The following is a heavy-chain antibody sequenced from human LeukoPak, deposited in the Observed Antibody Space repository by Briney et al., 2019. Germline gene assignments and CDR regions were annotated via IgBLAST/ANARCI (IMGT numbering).Heavy chain of an antibody. CDR1: GGTFSSYA. V-gene: IGHV1-69*04. CDR3: ARDRVVVVPETLRYYYGMDV. CDR2: IIPILGIA. D-gene: IGHD2-2*01. Sequence: ASVKVSCKASGGTFSSYAISWVRQAPGQGLEWRGRIIPILGIANYAQKFQGRVTITADKSTSTAYMELSSLRSEDTAVYSCARDRVVVVPETLRYYYGMDVWGQGTTVTVSS. J-gene: IGHJ6*02.